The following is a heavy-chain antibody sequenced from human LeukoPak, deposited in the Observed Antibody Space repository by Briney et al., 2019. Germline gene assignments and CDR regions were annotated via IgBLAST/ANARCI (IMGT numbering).Heavy chain of an antibody. Sequence: ASVKVSCKASGYTFTSYDINWVRQATGQGLEWMGWMNPNSGNTGYAQKFQGRVTMTRNTSISTAYMELSSLRSEDTAVYYCARECHYDFWSGYWYAPQFDPWGQETLVTVSS. V-gene: IGHV1-8*01. D-gene: IGHD3-3*01. CDR2: MNPNSGNT. J-gene: IGHJ5*02. CDR3: ARECHYDFWSGYWYAPQFDP. CDR1: GYTFTSYD.